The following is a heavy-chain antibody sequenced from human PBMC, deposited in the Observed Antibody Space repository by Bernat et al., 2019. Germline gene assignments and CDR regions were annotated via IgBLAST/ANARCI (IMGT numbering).Heavy chain of an antibody. CDR3: AGDPTDYDILTATMEKRAYGMDV. CDR2: IYSGGGT. D-gene: IGHD3-9*01. V-gene: IGHV3-53*02. Sequence: EVQLVETGGGLIQPGGSLRLPCSASGFTVSSNYMSWVRQAPGKELEWVSVIYSGGGTYYADTGKSRFAISRDNTENTLNLQMNSLRAEDTAVYCCAGDPTDYDILTATMEKRAYGMDVWGQGTTVTVSS. J-gene: IGHJ6*02. CDR1: GFTVSSNY.